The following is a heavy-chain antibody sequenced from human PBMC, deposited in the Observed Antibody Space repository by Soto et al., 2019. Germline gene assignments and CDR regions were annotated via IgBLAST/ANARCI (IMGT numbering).Heavy chain of an antibody. V-gene: IGHV4-4*07. Sequence: ASETLSLTCTVSGGSISSYYWSWIRQPAGKGLEWIGRIYTSGSTSYNPSLKSRVTMSVDTSKNQFSLKLSSVTAADTAVYYCARVITMVRGVYYYGMDVWGQGTTVTVSS. J-gene: IGHJ6*02. CDR1: GGSISSYY. CDR2: IYTSGST. CDR3: ARVITMVRGVYYYGMDV. D-gene: IGHD3-10*01.